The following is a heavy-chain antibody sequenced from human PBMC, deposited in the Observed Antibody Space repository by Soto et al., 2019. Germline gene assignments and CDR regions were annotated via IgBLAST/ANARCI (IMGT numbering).Heavy chain of an antibody. Sequence: GGSLRLSCAASRFTFSSYAMHWVRQAPGKGLEWVAVISYDGSNKYYADSVKGRFTISRDNSKNTLYLQMNSLRAGDTAVYYCARDIRRYDSSGYYWGQGTLVTAPQ. CDR2: ISYDGSNK. J-gene: IGHJ4*02. CDR3: ARDIRRYDSSGYY. CDR1: RFTFSSYA. V-gene: IGHV3-30-3*01. D-gene: IGHD3-22*01.